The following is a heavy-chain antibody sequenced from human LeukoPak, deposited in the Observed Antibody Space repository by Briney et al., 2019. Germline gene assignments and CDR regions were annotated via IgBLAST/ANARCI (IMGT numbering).Heavy chain of an antibody. CDR1: GFTFDDYG. CDR3: AKDYGYSSSWYDY. V-gene: IGHV3-9*01. D-gene: IGHD6-13*01. J-gene: IGHJ4*02. CDR2: ISWNSASV. Sequence: GGSLRLSCEASGFTFDDYGMHWVRQAPGKGLEWVSTISWNSASVGYVDSVKGRFTISRDNAKKTLYLQMNSLRPEDTTLYYCAKDYGYSSSWYDYWGQGTLVTVSS.